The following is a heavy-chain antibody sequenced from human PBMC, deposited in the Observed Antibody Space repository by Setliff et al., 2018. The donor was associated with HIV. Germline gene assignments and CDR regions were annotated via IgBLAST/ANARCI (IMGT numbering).Heavy chain of an antibody. Sequence: GGSLRLSCAASGFNFKTYGMTWVRQGPGKGLDWVAHIGSSNHGIHYTASVPGRFTGSRDNANNLLFMQMNNLRDEDTAVYYCASFYGDYGYWGHGTQVTVSS. V-gene: IGHV3-48*02. CDR3: ASFYGDYGY. CDR2: IGSSNHGI. D-gene: IGHD3-10*01. CDR1: GFNFKTYG. J-gene: IGHJ4*01.